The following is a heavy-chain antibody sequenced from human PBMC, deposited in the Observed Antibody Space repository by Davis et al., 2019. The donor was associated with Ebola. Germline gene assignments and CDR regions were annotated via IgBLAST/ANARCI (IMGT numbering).Heavy chain of an antibody. CDR3: ARQGIAVATYDYYYYYYGTDV. CDR1: GGSISSYY. V-gene: IGHV4-59*01. J-gene: IGHJ6*02. CDR2: IYYSGST. Sequence: MPSETLSLTCTVSGGSISSYYWSWIRQPPGKGLEWIGYIYYSGSTNYNPSLKSRVTISVDTSKNQFSLKLSSVTAADTAVYYCARQGIAVATYDYYYYYYGTDVWGQGTTVTVSS. D-gene: IGHD6-19*01.